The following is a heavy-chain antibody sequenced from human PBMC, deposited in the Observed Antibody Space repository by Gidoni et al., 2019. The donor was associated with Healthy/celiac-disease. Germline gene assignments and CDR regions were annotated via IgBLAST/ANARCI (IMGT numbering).Heavy chain of an antibody. D-gene: IGHD2-2*01. Sequence: ESLKISCKGSGYSFTSYWIGWVRQMPGKGLEWMGIIYPGDSDTRYSPSFQGQVTISADKSISTAYLQWSSLKASDTAMYYCARIVVVPAAKVAVHSYYYYYSMDVWGQGTTVTVSS. CDR1: GYSFTSYW. CDR2: IYPGDSDT. V-gene: IGHV5-51*01. J-gene: IGHJ6*02. CDR3: ARIVVVPAAKVAVHSYYYYYSMDV.